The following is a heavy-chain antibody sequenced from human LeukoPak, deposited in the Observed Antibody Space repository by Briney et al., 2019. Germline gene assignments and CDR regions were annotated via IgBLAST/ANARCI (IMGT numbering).Heavy chain of an antibody. CDR2: IRYDGSNK. J-gene: IGHJ4*02. Sequence: PGGSLRLSCAASGFTFSSYGMHWVRQAPGKGLEWVAFIRYDGSNKYYADSVKGRFTISRDNSKNTLYLQMNSLRAEDTAVYYCARVHFSTVNSDVGSGSFSIYYFDYWGQGTLVTVSS. D-gene: IGHD3-10*01. CDR1: GFTFSSYG. CDR3: ARVHFSTVNSDVGSGSFSIYYFDY. V-gene: IGHV3-30*02.